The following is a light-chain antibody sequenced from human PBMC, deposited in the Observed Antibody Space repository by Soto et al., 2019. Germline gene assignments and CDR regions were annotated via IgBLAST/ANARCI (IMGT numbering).Light chain of an antibody. J-gene: IGKJ5*01. V-gene: IGKV3-15*01. CDR3: QQYNNWASIT. CDR2: GAS. CDR1: QSVSSN. Sequence: EIVMTQSPATLSVSPGGRSTLSCRASQSVSSNLAWYQQEPGQAPRLXXYGASTRATGIPARFSGSGSGTEFTLTISSLQSEDFAVYYGQQYNNWASITFGQGTRLEI.